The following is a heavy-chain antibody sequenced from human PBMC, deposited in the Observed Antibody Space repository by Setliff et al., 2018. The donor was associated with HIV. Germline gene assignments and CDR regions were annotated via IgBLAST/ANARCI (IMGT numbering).Heavy chain of an antibody. CDR3: AGGRVNKPNPMDY. CDR1: GGTFSSYA. CDR2: IIPIFGTA. D-gene: IGHD3-16*01. V-gene: IGHV1-69*05. J-gene: IGHJ4*02. Sequence: SVKVSCKASGGTFSSYAISWVRQAPGQGLEWMGGIIPIFGTANYAQKFQGRVTITTDESTSTAYMELSSLRSEDTAVYYCAGGRVNKPNPMDYWGQGTLVTVSS.